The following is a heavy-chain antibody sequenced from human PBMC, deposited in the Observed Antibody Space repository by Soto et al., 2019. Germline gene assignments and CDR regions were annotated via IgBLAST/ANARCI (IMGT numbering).Heavy chain of an antibody. D-gene: IGHD3-3*01. CDR3: AKSNGDRGVFGAFDI. V-gene: IGHV3-23*01. CDR2: ISGSGGST. CDR1: GFTFSSYA. Sequence: GGFLRLSCAASGFTFSSYAMSWVRQAPGKGLEWVSAISGSGGSTYYADSVKGRFTISRDNSKNTLYLQMNSLRAEDTAVYYCAKSNGDRGVFGAFDIWGQGTMVTVSS. J-gene: IGHJ3*02.